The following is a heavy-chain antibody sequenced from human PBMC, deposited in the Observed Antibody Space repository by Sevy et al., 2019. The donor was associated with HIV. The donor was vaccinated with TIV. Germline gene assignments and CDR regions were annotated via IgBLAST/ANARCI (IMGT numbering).Heavy chain of an antibody. Sequence: GGSLRVSCAASGFTFSSYVLSWVRQAPGKGLEWVSTISGSGGSTYYADSVKGRFSISRDNSKNTMYLEMNSLRAEDTAVYYCAKEYSSGYSRGQGTLVTVSS. D-gene: IGHD3-22*01. CDR3: AKEYSSGYS. CDR1: GFTFSSYV. V-gene: IGHV3-23*01. CDR2: ISGSGGST. J-gene: IGHJ4*02.